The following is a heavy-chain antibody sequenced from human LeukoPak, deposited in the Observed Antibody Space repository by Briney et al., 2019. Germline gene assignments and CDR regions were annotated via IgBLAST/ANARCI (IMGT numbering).Heavy chain of an antibody. CDR1: GFTFSSYS. Sequence: PGGSLRLSCAASGFTFSSYSMNWVRQAPGKGLEWVSSISSSSSYIYYADSVKGRFTISRDNAKNSLYLQMNSLRAEDTAVYYCARDAGMYYDSSGYFDYWGQGTLVTVSS. V-gene: IGHV3-21*01. CDR3: ARDAGMYYDSSGYFDY. J-gene: IGHJ4*02. D-gene: IGHD3-22*01. CDR2: ISSSSSYI.